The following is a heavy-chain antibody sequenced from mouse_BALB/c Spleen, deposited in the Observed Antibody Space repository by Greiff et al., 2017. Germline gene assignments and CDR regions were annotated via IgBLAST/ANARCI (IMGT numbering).Heavy chain of an antibody. V-gene: IGHV1-18*01. Sequence: DVKLVESGPELVKPGASVKIPCKASGYTFTDYNMDWVKQSHGKSLEWIGDINPNNGGTIYNQKFKGKATLTVDKSSSTAYMELRSLTSEDTAVYYCARGGFAYWGQGTLVTVSA. CDR3: ARGGFAY. J-gene: IGHJ3*01. CDR1: GYTFTDYN. CDR2: INPNNGGT.